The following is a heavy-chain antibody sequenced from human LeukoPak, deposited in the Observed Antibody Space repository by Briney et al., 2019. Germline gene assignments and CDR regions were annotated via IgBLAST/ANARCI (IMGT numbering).Heavy chain of an antibody. Sequence: SETLSLTCTVSGGSISSGGYYWSWIRQHPGKGLGWIGYIYYSGSTYYNPSLKSRVTISVDTSKNQFSLKLSSVTAADTAVYYCAWGGDFWSGYYEGWGQGTLVTVSS. CDR3: AWGGDFWSGYYEG. D-gene: IGHD3-3*01. CDR2: IYYSGST. V-gene: IGHV4-31*03. J-gene: IGHJ4*02. CDR1: GGSISSGGYY.